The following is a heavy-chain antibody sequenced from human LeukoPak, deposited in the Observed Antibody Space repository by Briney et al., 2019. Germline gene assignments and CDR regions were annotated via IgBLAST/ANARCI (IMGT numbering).Heavy chain of an antibody. D-gene: IGHD3-9*01. CDR2: IYYTGST. CDR3: ARLSKGRYFDYIFDY. J-gene: IGHJ4*02. V-gene: IGHV4-39*01. Sequence: PSETLSLTCTVSGGSISSSSYYWGWIRQPPGKGLEWIGSIYYTGSTYYNPSLKSRVTMSVDTSKNQFSLKVSSVTAADTAVYYCARLSKGRYFDYIFDYWGQGTLVTVSS. CDR1: GGSISSSSYY.